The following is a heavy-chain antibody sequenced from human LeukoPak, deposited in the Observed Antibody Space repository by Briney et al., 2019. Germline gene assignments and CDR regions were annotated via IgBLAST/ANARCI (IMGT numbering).Heavy chain of an antibody. V-gene: IGHV1-2*02. CDR1: GYTFTGYY. CDR2: INPNSGGT. Sequence: ASVKVSCKASGYTFTGYYMHWVRQAPGQGLEWMGWINPNSGGTNYAQKFQGRVTMTTDTSMSTAYMELSRLTSDDTAMYYCARAGGRSWFDPWGQGTLVTVSS. CDR3: ARAGGRSWFDP. J-gene: IGHJ5*02.